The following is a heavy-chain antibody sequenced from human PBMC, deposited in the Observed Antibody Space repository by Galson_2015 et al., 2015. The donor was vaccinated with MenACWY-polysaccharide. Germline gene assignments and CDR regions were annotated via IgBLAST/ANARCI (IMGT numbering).Heavy chain of an antibody. V-gene: IGHV3-74*01. CDR1: GFTFRTYW. Sequence: SLRLSCAVSGFTFRTYWMHWVRQVPGKGLACVSCIKGDESTTNYAASVKGRYTISRDNAKNPLFLQMNRLRTEDTAVYCCVRGTNDWKGFDYLGQGALVNVSS. D-gene: IGHD2-8*01. J-gene: IGHJ4*02. CDR3: VRGTNDWKGFDY. CDR2: IKGDESTT.